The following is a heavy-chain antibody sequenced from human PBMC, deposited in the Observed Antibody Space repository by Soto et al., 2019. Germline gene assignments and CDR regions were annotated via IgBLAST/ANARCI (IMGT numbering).Heavy chain of an antibody. CDR1: GGSISSYD. CDR2: NYHNECT. CDR3: ARGPFPGAAGIYYYGMDV. J-gene: IGHJ6*02. D-gene: IGHD4-17*01. Sequence: SETRSLTCTVSGGSISSYDWGWIRQPPGKGLELSRYNYHNECTSYTPSLQRQVTISVDTSNNQSSLKLSSVKAADTAMYYCARGPFPGAAGIYYYGMDVWGQGTTVTVSS. V-gene: IGHV4-59*01.